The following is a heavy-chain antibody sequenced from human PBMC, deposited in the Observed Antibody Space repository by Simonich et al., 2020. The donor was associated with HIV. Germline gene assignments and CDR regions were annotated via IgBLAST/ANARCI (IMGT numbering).Heavy chain of an antibody. Sequence: QVQLVESGGGVVQPGRSLRLSCAASGFTFRSYGLYWVRQAQGKGLEGVAVIGTDESNKYYADAVKGRFTISRDNSKNTRYLQMNSLRAEDTAVYYCARSNILTGYAGDSWGQGTLVTVSS. CDR2: IGTDESNK. V-gene: IGHV3-33*01. D-gene: IGHD3-9*01. CDR3: ARSNILTGYAGDS. CDR1: GFTFRSYG. J-gene: IGHJ4*02.